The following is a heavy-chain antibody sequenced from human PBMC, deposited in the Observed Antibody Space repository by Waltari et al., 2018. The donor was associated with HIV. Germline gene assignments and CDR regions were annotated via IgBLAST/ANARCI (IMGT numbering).Heavy chain of an antibody. CDR3: ASHPRGSYPYYFDY. CDR2: IKQDGSEK. D-gene: IGHD1-26*01. Sequence: EVQLVESGGGLVQPGGSLRLSCAASGFTFSSYWMSWVRQAPGKGLEWVANIKQDGSEKYYVDSVKGRFTISRDNAKNSLYLQMNSLRAEDTAVYYCASHPRGSYPYYFDYWGQGTLVTVSS. V-gene: IGHV3-7*01. CDR1: GFTFSSYW. J-gene: IGHJ4*02.